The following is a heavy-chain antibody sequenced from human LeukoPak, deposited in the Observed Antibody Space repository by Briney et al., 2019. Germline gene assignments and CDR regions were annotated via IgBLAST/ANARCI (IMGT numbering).Heavy chain of an antibody. CDR2: INPNSGGT. D-gene: IGHD2-15*01. CDR1: VHLLPLYY. J-gene: IGHJ4*02. Sequence: ASVKVSCKASVHLLPLYYTHGAPQAPGQGLEWMGWINPNSGGTNYAQKFQGRVTMTRDTSISTAYMELSRLRSDDTAVYYCARVLDDWGQGTLVTVSS. V-gene: IGHV1-2*02. CDR3: ARVLDD.